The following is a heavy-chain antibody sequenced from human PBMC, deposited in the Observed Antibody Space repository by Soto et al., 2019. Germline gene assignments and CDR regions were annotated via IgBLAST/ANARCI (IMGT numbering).Heavy chain of an antibody. CDR2: IIPIFGTA. V-gene: IGHV1-69*13. CDR3: ASPSAIVVVPAATKRYYYYYGMDV. Sequence: GASVKVSCKASGGTFSSYAISWVRQAPGQGLEWMGGIIPIFGTANYAQKFQGRVTITADESTSTAYMELSSLRSEDTAVYYCASPSAIVVVPAATKRYYYYYGMDVWGQGTTVTVSS. D-gene: IGHD2-2*01. J-gene: IGHJ6*02. CDR1: GGTFSSYA.